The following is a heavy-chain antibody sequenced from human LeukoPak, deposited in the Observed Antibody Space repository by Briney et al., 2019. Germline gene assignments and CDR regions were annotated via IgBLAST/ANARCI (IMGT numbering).Heavy chain of an antibody. CDR2: ISSTSSTI. Sequence: GGSLRLSCAASGFTFTDYAMNWVRQAPGRGLEWVSYISSTSSTIYYAESVKGRFTISRDNAKNSLYLQMNSLRAEDTAVYYCAIMTTVTTGIDYWGQGTLVTVSS. CDR1: GFTFTDYA. V-gene: IGHV3-48*04. D-gene: IGHD4-17*01. J-gene: IGHJ4*02. CDR3: AIMTTVTTGIDY.